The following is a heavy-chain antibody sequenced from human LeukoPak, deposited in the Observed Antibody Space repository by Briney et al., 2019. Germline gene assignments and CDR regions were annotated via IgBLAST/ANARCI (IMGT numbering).Heavy chain of an antibody. V-gene: IGHV1-69*05. J-gene: IGHJ4*02. CDR2: IIPIFGST. CDR3: ARRWPHSSGYYLFDY. CDR1: GGTFSSHG. D-gene: IGHD3-22*01. Sequence: SVKVSCKASGGTFSSHGLSWVRQAPEQGLEWMGGIIPIFGSTNYAQNFQGRVTITMDESTSTAYMELSSLRTDDTAVYYCARRWPHSSGYYLFDYWGQGTLVTVSS.